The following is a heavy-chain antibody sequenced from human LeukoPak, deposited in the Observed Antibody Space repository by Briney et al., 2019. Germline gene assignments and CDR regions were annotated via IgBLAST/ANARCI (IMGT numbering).Heavy chain of an antibody. CDR3: ASLSMEVVVAAKFVGY. D-gene: IGHD2-15*01. V-gene: IGHV3-7*01. J-gene: IGHJ4*02. CDR1: GFTFSSYW. CDR2: IKQDGSEK. Sequence: PEGSLRLSCAASGFTFSSYWMSWVRQAPGKGLEWVANIKQDGSEKYYVDSVKGRFTISRDNAKNSLYLQMNSLRAEDTAVYYCASLSMEVVVAAKFVGYWGQGTLVTVSS.